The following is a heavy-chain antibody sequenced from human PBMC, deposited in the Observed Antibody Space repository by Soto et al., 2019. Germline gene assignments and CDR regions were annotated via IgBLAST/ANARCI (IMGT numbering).Heavy chain of an antibody. CDR2: IWYDGSNK. Sequence: QVQLVESGGGVVQPGRSLRLSYAASGFTFSSYGMHWVRQSPGKGLEWVAVIWYDGSNKYYADSVKGRFTISRDNSKNTLYLQMNSLRAEDTAVYYCARELRGYSYFAYYGMDVWGQGTTVTVSS. J-gene: IGHJ6*02. CDR1: GFTFSSYG. V-gene: IGHV3-33*01. D-gene: IGHD5-18*01. CDR3: ARELRGYSYFAYYGMDV.